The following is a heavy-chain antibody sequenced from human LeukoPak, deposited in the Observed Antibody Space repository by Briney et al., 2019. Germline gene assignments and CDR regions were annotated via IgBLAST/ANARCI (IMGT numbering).Heavy chain of an antibody. CDR2: VYPGDSDT. V-gene: IGHV5-51*01. D-gene: IGHD4-17*01. CDR3: ASSTVTTHNAFDI. Sequence: GESLKISCKGSGYSFTSYWIGWVRQMPGKGLEWMGIVYPGDSDTRYSPSFQGQVTISADKSISTAYLQWSSLKASDTAMYYCASSTVTTHNAFDIWGQGTMVTVSS. J-gene: IGHJ3*02. CDR1: GYSFTSYW.